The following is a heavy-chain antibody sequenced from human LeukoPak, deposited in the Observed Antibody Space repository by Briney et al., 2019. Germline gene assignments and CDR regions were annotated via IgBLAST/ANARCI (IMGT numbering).Heavy chain of an antibody. CDR1: GFTFSSYS. V-gene: IGHV3-23*01. J-gene: IGHJ4*02. Sequence: PGGSLRLSCAASGFTFSSYSMNWVRQAPGKGLEWVSAIIGGGGATYYADSVKGRFTISRDNSKNTLYLQMDSLRAEDTAVYYCAKGRGDGYNYDYFDYWGQGTLVTVSS. CDR2: IIGGGGAT. CDR3: AKGRGDGYNYDYFDY. D-gene: IGHD5-24*01.